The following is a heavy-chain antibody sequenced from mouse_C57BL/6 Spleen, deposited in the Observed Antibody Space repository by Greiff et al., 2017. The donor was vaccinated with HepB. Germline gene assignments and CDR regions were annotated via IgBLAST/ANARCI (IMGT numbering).Heavy chain of an antibody. V-gene: IGHV5-4*01. CDR2: ISDGGSYT. Sequence: EVQLVESGGGLVKPGGSLKLSCAASGFTFSSYAMSWVRQTPEKRLEWVATISDGGSYTYYPDNVKGRFTISRDNAKNNLYLQMSHLKSEDTAMYYCARDDYGSSDYYAMDYWGQGTSVTVSS. D-gene: IGHD1-1*01. CDR1: GFTFSSYA. CDR3: ARDDYGSSDYYAMDY. J-gene: IGHJ4*01.